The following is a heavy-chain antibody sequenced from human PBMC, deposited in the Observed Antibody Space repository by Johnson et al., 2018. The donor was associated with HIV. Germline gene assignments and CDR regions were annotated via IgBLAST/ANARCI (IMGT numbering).Heavy chain of an antibody. Sequence: VQLVESGGGLVQPGGSLRHSCADSGFTFNNYGLSCVRQAPGKGLEWVSYISSSGNNIYYADSVKGRFTISRDNARNSVFLQMNSLRAEDTALYYCAKSLGAMVPDAFDIWGQGTMVTVSS. J-gene: IGHJ3*02. CDR2: ISSSGNNI. D-gene: IGHD3-16*02. CDR1: GFTFNNYG. CDR3: AKSLGAMVPDAFDI. V-gene: IGHV3-48*04.